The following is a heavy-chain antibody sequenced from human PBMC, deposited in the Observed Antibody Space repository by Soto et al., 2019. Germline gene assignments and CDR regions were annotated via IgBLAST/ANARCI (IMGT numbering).Heavy chain of an antibody. Sequence: PSETLSLTCAVYGGSFSGYYWSWIRQPPGKGLEWIGEINHSGSTNYNPSLKSRVTISVDTSKNQFSLKLSSVTAADTAVYYCARRTNRLAFHTGGAFDIWGQGTMVTVSS. CDR2: INHSGST. CDR3: ARRTNRLAFHTGGAFDI. V-gene: IGHV4-34*01. CDR1: GGSFSGYY. D-gene: IGHD6-19*01. J-gene: IGHJ3*02.